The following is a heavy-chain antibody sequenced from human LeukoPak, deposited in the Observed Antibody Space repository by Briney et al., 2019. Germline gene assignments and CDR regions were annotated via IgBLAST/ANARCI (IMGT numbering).Heavy chain of an antibody. V-gene: IGHV1-69*06. CDR2: IIPIFGTA. CDR3: ARGSGDYEGGGY. D-gene: IGHD4-17*01. Sequence: SVKVSCKAPGGTFSSYAISCVRQAPGQGLEWMGRIIPIFGTANYAQKFQGRVTITADKSTSTAYMELSSLRSEDTAVYYCARGSGDYEGGGYWGQGTLVTVSS. CDR1: GGTFSSYA. J-gene: IGHJ4*02.